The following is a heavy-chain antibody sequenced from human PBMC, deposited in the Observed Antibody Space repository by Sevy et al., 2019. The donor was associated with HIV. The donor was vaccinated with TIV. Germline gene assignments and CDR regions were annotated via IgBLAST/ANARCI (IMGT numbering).Heavy chain of an antibody. D-gene: IGHD3-22*01. CDR2: ISSSGSTI. CDR3: ARDPSGVDYYDSSGYSDY. J-gene: IGHJ4*02. CDR1: GFTFSDYY. V-gene: IGHV3-11*01. Sequence: GGSLRLSCAASGFTFSDYYMSWIRQAPGKGLEWVSYISSSGSTIYYADSVKGRFTISRDNAKNSLYRQMNSLRAEDTAVYYCARDPSGVDYYDSSGYSDYWGQGTLVTVSS.